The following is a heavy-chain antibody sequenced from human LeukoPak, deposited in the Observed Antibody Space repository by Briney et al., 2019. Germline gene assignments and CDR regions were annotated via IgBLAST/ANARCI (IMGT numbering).Heavy chain of an antibody. CDR3: ARETPKYASGSHDAFDI. Sequence: GGSLRLSCAASGFTFSTCSMNWVRQAPGKGLEWVSSITTSGTYIYYADSVKGRFTISRDNAKNSLCLQMNSLRAEDTAVYYCARETPKYASGSHDAFDIWGQGTMVTVSS. CDR2: ITTSGTYI. V-gene: IGHV3-21*01. J-gene: IGHJ3*02. CDR1: GFTFSTCS. D-gene: IGHD3-10*01.